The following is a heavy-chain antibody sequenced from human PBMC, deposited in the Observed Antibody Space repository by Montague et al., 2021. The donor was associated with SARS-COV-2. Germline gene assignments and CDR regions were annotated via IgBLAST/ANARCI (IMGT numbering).Heavy chain of an antibody. Sequence: SETLSLTCTVSGDSIRNSDYSWGWVRQPPGKGLEWIGNIYNGGTTFYNPYLKSRVTIFVDTSKNQFSLKLSSVTAADTAVYYCATRTRYPQNVFGFWGQGTLVTVSS. CDR3: ATRTRYPQNVFGF. J-gene: IGHJ4*02. D-gene: IGHD3-16*01. CDR1: GDSIRNSDYS. V-gene: IGHV4-39*01. CDR2: IYNGGTT.